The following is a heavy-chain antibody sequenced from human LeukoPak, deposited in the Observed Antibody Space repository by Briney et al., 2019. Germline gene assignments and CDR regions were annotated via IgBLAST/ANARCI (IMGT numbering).Heavy chain of an antibody. D-gene: IGHD4-23*01. CDR2: INPKSGGT. CDR1: GYTFTGYY. V-gene: IGHV1-2*02. CDR3: ARGGNVNWYFDL. J-gene: IGHJ2*01. Sequence: ASVKVSCKASGYTFTGYYMHWVRQAPGQRLEWMGWINPKSGGTNYAQKFQGRVTMTRDTSISTAYMELSRLRSDDTAVYYCARGGNVNWYFDLWGRGALVTVSS.